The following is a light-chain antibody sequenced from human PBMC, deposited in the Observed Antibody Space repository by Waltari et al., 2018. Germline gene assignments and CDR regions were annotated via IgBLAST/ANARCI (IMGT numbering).Light chain of an antibody. V-gene: IGLV2-14*03. CDR3: SSYTSSSTPRV. Sequence: QSALTQPASVSGSPGQSITIYCTGTSSDVGGYNYVSWYQQHTGKDPKLMTYDVSNRPSWVSKRFSGSKSGYTASLPISGLQAEDEADYYCSSYTSSSTPRVFGTGTKVTVL. CDR2: DVS. J-gene: IGLJ1*01. CDR1: SSDVGGYNY.